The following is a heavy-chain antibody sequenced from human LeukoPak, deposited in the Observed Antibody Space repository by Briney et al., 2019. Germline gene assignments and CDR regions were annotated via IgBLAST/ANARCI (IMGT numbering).Heavy chain of an antibody. V-gene: IGHV3-66*01. CDR2: IYTGGGT. Sequence: GGSLRLSCAVSGFSVRTTYMSWVRQAPGKGLEWVSVIYTGGGTDHADSVKGRFTISRDNAKNSLYLQMNSLRAEDTAVYYCARTSGAFDIWGQGTMVTVSS. D-gene: IGHD1-26*01. CDR1: GFSVRTTY. CDR3: ARTSGAFDI. J-gene: IGHJ3*02.